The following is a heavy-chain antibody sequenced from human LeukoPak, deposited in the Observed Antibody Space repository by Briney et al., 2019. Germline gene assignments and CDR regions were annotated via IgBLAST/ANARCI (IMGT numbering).Heavy chain of an antibody. CDR1: GFTFTSFW. J-gene: IGHJ4*02. CDR2: IKQDGSEK. D-gene: IGHD6-19*01. CDR3: ARDTSGGWYGLIDY. Sequence: PGGSLRLSCEASGFTFTSFWMSWVRQAPGKGLEWVANIKQDGSEKYYVDPVKGRFTISRDSAKNSLYLQMNSLRAEDTAVYYCARDTSGGWYGLIDYWGQGTPVTVSS. V-gene: IGHV3-7*01.